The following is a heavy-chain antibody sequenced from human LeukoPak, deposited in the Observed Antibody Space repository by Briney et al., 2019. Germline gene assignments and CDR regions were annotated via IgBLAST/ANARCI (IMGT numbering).Heavy chain of an antibody. V-gene: IGHV1-2*02. CDR3: ARDPDVLRYFDWKADY. CDR2: IHPNTGGT. CDR1: GYTFTGHY. Sequence: ASVKVSCKASGYTFTGHYIHWVRQAPGQGLEWMGWIHPNTGGTKYAQKFQGRVTMTRDTSISTAYMELSRLRSDDTAVYYCARDPDVLRYFDWKADYWGQGTLVTVSS. J-gene: IGHJ4*02. D-gene: IGHD3-9*01.